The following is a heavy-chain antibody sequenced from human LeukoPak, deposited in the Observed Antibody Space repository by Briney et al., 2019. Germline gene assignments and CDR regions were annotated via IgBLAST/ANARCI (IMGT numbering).Heavy chain of an antibody. Sequence: ASVKVSCKASGYTFTSYAMNWVRQAPGQGLEWMGWINTNTGNPTYAQGFTGRFVFSLDTSVSTAYPQISSLKAEDTAVYYCARGPSSYYDILTGYYTPPHYWGQGTLVTVSS. J-gene: IGHJ4*02. CDR3: ARGPSSYYDILTGYYTPPHY. V-gene: IGHV7-4-1*02. D-gene: IGHD3-9*01. CDR1: GYTFTSYA. CDR2: INTNTGNP.